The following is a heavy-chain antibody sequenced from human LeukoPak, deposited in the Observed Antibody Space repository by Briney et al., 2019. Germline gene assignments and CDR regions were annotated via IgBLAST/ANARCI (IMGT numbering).Heavy chain of an antibody. D-gene: IGHD6-6*01. CDR2: ISSSSSYI. J-gene: IGHJ4*02. V-gene: IGHV3-21*01. CDR3: ARDQSIAARSRYFDY. Sequence: GGSLRLSCAASGFTFSSYSMNWVRQAPGKGLEWVSSISSSSSYIYYADSVKGRFTISRDNAKNSLYLQMNSLRAEDTAVYYCARDQSIAARSRYFDYWGQGTLVTVSS. CDR1: GFTFSSYS.